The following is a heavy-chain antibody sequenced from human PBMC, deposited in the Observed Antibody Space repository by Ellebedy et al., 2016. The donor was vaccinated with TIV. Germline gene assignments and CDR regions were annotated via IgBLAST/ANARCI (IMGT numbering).Heavy chain of an antibody. D-gene: IGHD6-19*01. CDR1: GFTLKSWS. J-gene: IGHJ4*02. CDR3: VRDWSVGAVAGTRMDY. Sequence: PGGSLRLSCAASGFTLKSWSMNWARPAPGKGLGWVASITTGNYIFYADSVKGRFTISRDNAQNSLYLQMSSLRADDTAVYYCVRDWSVGAVAGTRMDYWGQGTLVTVSS. CDR2: ITTGNYI. V-gene: IGHV3-21*01.